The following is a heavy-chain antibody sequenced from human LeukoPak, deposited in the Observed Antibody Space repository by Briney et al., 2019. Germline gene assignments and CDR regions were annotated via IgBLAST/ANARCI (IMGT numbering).Heavy chain of an antibody. V-gene: IGHV3-23*01. Sequence: GGSLRLSCAASGFTFSSYSMSWVRQAPGKGLEWVSGISGSGGSTYYADSVKGRFTISRDNSKNTLYLQMNSLRAEDTAVYYCAKMPVSYSSGWTNFDYWGQGTLVTVSS. CDR1: GFTFSSYS. J-gene: IGHJ4*02. D-gene: IGHD6-19*01. CDR3: AKMPVSYSSGWTNFDY. CDR2: ISGSGGST.